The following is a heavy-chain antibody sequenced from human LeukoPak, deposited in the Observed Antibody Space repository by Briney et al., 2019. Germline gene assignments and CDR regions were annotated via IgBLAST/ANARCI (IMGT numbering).Heavy chain of an antibody. CDR2: INPSGGST. J-gene: IGHJ6*02. CDR3: ARDPRTTPDCGGDCTRSDGMDV. Sequence: ASVKVSCKASGYTFTSYYMHWVRQAPGQGLEWMGIINPSGGSTSYVQKFQGRVTMTRDTSTSTVYVELSSLRSEDTAVYYCARDPRTTPDCGGDCTRSDGMDVWGQGTTVTVSS. V-gene: IGHV1-46*01. D-gene: IGHD2-21*02. CDR1: GYTFTSYY.